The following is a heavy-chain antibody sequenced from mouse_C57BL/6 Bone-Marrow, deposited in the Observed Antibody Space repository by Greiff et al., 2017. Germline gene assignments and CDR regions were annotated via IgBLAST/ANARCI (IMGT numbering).Heavy chain of an antibody. CDR3: TTRVTDWYFDV. D-gene: IGHD2-1*01. Sequence: EVQLQQSGAELVRPGASVKLSCTASGFNIKDDYMHWVKQRPEQGLEWIGWIDPENGDTEYASKFQGKATITADTSSNTAYLQLSSLTSEDAAVYYCTTRVTDWYFDVWGTGTTVTVSS. CDR1: GFNIKDDY. J-gene: IGHJ1*03. CDR2: IDPENGDT. V-gene: IGHV14-4*01.